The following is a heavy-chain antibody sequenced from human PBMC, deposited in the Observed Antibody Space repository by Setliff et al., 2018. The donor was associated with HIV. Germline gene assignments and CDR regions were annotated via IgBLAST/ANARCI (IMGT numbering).Heavy chain of an antibody. V-gene: IGHV4-4*07. Sequence: SETLSLTCTVSGGSISGHYWSWLRQPAGKGLEWIGRIYSNGKTDYNPSLNSRVTISEDTSKNQFSLKVNSVTAADTAMYFCARESPDGLDYWGQGSLVTVSS. D-gene: IGHD2-8*01. CDR3: ARESPDGLDY. CDR1: GGSISGHY. CDR2: IYSNGKT. J-gene: IGHJ4*02.